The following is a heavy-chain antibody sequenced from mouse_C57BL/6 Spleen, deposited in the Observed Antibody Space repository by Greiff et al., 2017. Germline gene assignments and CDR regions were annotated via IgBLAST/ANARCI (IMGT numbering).Heavy chain of an antibody. CDR2: ISSGSSTI. J-gene: IGHJ4*01. V-gene: IGHV5-17*01. CDR1: GFTFSDYG. Sequence: EVKVVESGGGLVKPGGSLKLSCAASGFTFSDYGMHWVRQAPEKGLEWVAYISSGSSTIYYADTVKGRFTISRDNAKNTLFLHMTSLRSEDTAMYYCAREITTRTYYAMDYWGQGTSVTVSS. CDR3: AREITTRTYYAMDY. D-gene: IGHD2-4*01.